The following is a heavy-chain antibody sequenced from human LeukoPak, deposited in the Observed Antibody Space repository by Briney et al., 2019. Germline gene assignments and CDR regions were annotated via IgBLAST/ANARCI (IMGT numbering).Heavy chain of an antibody. CDR1: GGSFSGYY. CDR3: ARSKEKDNYYFDY. Sequence: PSETLSLTCAVYGGSFSGYYWSWIRQPPGKGLEWIGEINHSGSTNYNPSLKSRVTISVDTSKNQFSLKLSSVTAADTAVYYCARSKEKDNYYFDYWGQGTLVTVSS. D-gene: IGHD1-1*01. J-gene: IGHJ4*02. CDR2: INHSGST. V-gene: IGHV4-34*01.